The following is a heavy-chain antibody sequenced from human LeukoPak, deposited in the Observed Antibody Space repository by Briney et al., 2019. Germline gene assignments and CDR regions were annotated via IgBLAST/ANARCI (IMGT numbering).Heavy chain of an antibody. CDR1: GDSISSSRSY. Sequence: SETLSLTCTVSGDSISSSRSYWGWIRQPPGKGLEWIGSIYYSGSTYYNTSLKSRVTISVDTSKNQFSLKLSSVTAADTAVYYCARVRNYEVDYWGQGTLVTVSS. V-gene: IGHV4-39*07. CDR3: ARVRNYEVDY. CDR2: IYYSGST. J-gene: IGHJ4*02. D-gene: IGHD1-7*01.